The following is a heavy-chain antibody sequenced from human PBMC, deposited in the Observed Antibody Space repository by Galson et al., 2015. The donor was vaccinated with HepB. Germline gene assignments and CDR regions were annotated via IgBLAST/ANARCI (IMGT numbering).Heavy chain of an antibody. V-gene: IGHV3-74*03. Sequence: SLRLSCAASGFTFSTYWMHWVRQAPGKGLVWVSRINSDGSSTTYPDSVKGRFTISRDNAKNMLYLQMNSLKADDTAVYYCARSRVDRAVAGTFDQWGQGTLVSVSS. CDR3: ARSRVDRAVAGTFDQ. D-gene: IGHD6-19*01. CDR1: GFTFSTYW. CDR2: INSDGSST. J-gene: IGHJ4*02.